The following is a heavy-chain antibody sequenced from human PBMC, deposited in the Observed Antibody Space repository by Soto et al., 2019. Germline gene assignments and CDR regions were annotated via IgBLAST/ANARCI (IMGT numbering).Heavy chain of an antibody. J-gene: IGHJ4*02. CDR2: IYYSGST. D-gene: IGHD3-10*01. V-gene: IGHV4-39*01. CDR3: ARRSYGSGSYYYFDY. Sequence: PSETLSLTCTVSGGSISSSSYYWGWIRQPPGKGLEWIGSIYYSGSTYYNPSLKSRVTISVDTSKNQFSLKLSSVTTADTAVYYCARRSYGSGSYYYFDYWGQGTLVTV. CDR1: GGSISSSSYY.